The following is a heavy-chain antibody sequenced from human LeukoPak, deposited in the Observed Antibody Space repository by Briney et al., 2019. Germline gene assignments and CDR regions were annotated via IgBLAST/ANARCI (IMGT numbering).Heavy chain of an antibody. V-gene: IGHV1-8*01. D-gene: IGHD4-23*01. Sequence: PGASVKVSCKASGYTFTSYDINWVRQATGQGLEWMGWMNPNSGNTGYAQKFQGRVTMTRNTSISTAYMELSSLRSEDTAVYYCARVGFFSGGVYGGNYGSWGQGTLVTVSS. J-gene: IGHJ4*02. CDR3: ARVGFFSGGVYGGNYGS. CDR1: GYTFTSYD. CDR2: MNPNSGNT.